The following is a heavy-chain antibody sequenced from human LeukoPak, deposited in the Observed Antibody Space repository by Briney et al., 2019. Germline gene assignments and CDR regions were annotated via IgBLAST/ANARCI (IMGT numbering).Heavy chain of an antibody. D-gene: IGHD3-16*01. Sequence: GGSLRLSCAASGFTFSSYAMSWVRQAPGKGLEWVSLITGSGGSTYYADSVKGRFTISRDNSKNTLYLQMNSLRAEDTAVFYCAKDRDDYVWGSYLGAFDIWGQGTMVTVSS. V-gene: IGHV3-23*01. CDR2: ITGSGGST. CDR1: GFTFSSYA. J-gene: IGHJ3*02. CDR3: AKDRDDYVWGSYLGAFDI.